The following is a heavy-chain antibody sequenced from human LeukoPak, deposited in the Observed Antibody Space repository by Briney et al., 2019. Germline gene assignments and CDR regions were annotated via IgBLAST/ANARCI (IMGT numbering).Heavy chain of an antibody. V-gene: IGHV4-34*01. CDR2: INHSGST. Sequence: SETLSLTCAVYGGSFSGYYWSWIRQPPGKGLEWIGEINHSGSTNYNPSLKSRVTISVDTSKNQFSLKLSSVTAADTAVYYCARGVATTSGEGFVFDYWGQGTLVTVSS. CDR3: ARGVATTSGEGFVFDY. D-gene: IGHD5-12*01. CDR1: GGSFSGYY. J-gene: IGHJ4*02.